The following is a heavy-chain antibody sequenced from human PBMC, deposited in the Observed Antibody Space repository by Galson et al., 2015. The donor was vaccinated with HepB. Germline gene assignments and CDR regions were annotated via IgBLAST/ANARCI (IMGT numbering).Heavy chain of an antibody. J-gene: IGHJ6*02. Sequence: SVKVSCKASGGTFSSFAISWVRQAPGQGLEWMGGIIPFFGTPNYAQKFQGRVTITADKSTSTAYMELSSLRSEDTALYFCASSFSVVPATTKDYYYYYAMDVWGQGTTVTVSS. CDR2: IIPFFGTP. CDR3: ASSFSVVPATTKDYYYYYAMDV. CDR1: GGTFSSFA. V-gene: IGHV1-69*06. D-gene: IGHD2-2*01.